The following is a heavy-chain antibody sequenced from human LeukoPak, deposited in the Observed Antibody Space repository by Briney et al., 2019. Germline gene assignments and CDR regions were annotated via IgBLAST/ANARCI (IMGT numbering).Heavy chain of an antibody. CDR1: GYRFNAYW. J-gene: IGHJ4*02. V-gene: IGHV5-51*01. D-gene: IGHD6-13*01. Sequence: GESLKISCKGSGYRFNAYWIAWVRQMPGKGLEWMGIIYPDDSDTRYSPSFQGQVTISADKSVSTAYLQWSSLKASDTAMYYCARRLIDRTSWSFDHWGQGTLVTVSS. CDR3: ARRLIDRTSWSFDH. CDR2: IYPDDSDT.